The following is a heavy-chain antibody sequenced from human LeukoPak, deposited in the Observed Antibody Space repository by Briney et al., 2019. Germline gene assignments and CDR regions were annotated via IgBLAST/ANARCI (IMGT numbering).Heavy chain of an antibody. D-gene: IGHD5-12*01. Sequence: GGSPRLSCAASGFTFSSYSMNWVRQAPGKGLEWVSSISSGSSYIYYADSVKGRFTISRDNAKDSLYLQMNSLRGEDSAVYYCARDSGGYVPLEFDYWGQGTLVIVSS. CDR3: ARDSGGYVPLEFDY. CDR1: GFTFSSYS. J-gene: IGHJ4*02. V-gene: IGHV3-21*01. CDR2: ISSGSSYI.